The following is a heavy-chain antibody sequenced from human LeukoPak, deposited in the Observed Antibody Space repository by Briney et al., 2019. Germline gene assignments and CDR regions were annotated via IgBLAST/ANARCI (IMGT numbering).Heavy chain of an antibody. CDR1: GFTFSSYG. Sequence: PGGSLRLSCAASGFTFSSYGMHWVRQASGKGLEWVAVISYDGSNKYYADSVKGRFTISRDNSKNTLYLQMNSLRAEDTAVYYCAKDSNGSGYYLYYFDYWGQGTLVTVSS. V-gene: IGHV3-30*18. CDR2: ISYDGSNK. D-gene: IGHD3-22*01. CDR3: AKDSNGSGYYLYYFDY. J-gene: IGHJ4*02.